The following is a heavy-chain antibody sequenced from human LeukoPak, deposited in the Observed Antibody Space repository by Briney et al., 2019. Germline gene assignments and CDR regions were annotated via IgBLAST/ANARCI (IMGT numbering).Heavy chain of an antibody. V-gene: IGHV4-59*08. D-gene: IGHD6-13*01. Sequence: SETLSLTCTVSGGSMSSHYWSWIRQPPGKGLEWIGYIYYSGTTNYNPPLKSRVTISVDTSKNQFSLKLSPVTAADTAVYYCARLGIAAAAYFDYWGQGNLVTVSS. J-gene: IGHJ4*02. CDR1: GGSMSSHY. CDR3: ARLGIAAAAYFDY. CDR2: IYYSGTT.